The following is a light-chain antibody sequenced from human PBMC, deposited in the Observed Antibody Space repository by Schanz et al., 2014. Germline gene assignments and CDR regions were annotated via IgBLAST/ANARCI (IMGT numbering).Light chain of an antibody. J-gene: IGKJ4*01. CDR2: DAS. V-gene: IGKV3-20*01. CDR3: QHYDGPPLT. Sequence: EIVLTQSPATLSLSPGERATLTCRASQSVSSSYLAWYQQKPGQTPRLLIYDASKRATGIPARFSGSGFGTDCTLIISRLEPEDFAVYYCQHYDGPPLTFGGGTKVEIK. CDR1: QSVSSSY.